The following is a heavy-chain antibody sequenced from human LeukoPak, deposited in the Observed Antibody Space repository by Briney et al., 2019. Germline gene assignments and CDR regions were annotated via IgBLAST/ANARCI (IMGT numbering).Heavy chain of an antibody. CDR3: ARDPASPFDY. J-gene: IGHJ4*02. CDR1: GFTFSSHG. Sequence: GGSLRLSCAASGFTFSSHGMHWVRQAPGKGLEWVAVIWYDGSKRYYADSVKGRLTISRDDSKNTLYLQMNSLRDEDTAVYYCARDPASPFDYWGQGTLVTVSS. V-gene: IGHV3-33*01. CDR2: IWYDGSKR. D-gene: IGHD2-15*01.